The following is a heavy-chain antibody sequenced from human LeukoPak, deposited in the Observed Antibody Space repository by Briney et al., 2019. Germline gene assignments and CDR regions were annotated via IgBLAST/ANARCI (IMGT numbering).Heavy chain of an antibody. CDR3: ARMYYYDSSGYYYQLTFDY. V-gene: IGHV1-8*01. CDR1: GYTFTSYD. D-gene: IGHD3-22*01. CDR2: MNPNSGNT. Sequence: GASVKVSCKASGYTFTSYDINWVRQATGQGPEWMGWMNPNSGNTGYAQKFQGRVTMTRNTSISTAYMELSSLRSEDTAVYYCARMYYYDSSGYYYQLTFDYWGQGTLVTVSS. J-gene: IGHJ4*02.